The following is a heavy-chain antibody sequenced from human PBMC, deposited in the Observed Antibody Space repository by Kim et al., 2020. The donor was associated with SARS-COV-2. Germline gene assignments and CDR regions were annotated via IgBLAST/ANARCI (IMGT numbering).Heavy chain of an antibody. J-gene: IGHJ4*02. CDR3: ARDVGSSGSTTFFDS. D-gene: IGHD3-10*01. V-gene: IGHV3-48*02. Sequence: DSVKGRFTISRDNAKNSLYLQMNSLRDEDTAVYYCARDVGSSGSTTFFDSWGQGTPVTVSS.